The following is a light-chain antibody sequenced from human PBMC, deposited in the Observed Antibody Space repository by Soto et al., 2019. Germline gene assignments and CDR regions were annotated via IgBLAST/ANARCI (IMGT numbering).Light chain of an antibody. CDR3: SSYAGSNNWV. V-gene: IGLV2-8*01. CDR1: SSGVGGYNY. CDR2: EVS. J-gene: IGLJ3*02. Sequence: QSVLTQPPSASGSPGQSVTISCTGTSSGVGGYNYVSWYQQHPGKAPKLMISEVSKRPSGVPDRFSGSKSGNTASLTVSGLQAEDEADYYCSSYAGSNNWVFGGGTKLTVL.